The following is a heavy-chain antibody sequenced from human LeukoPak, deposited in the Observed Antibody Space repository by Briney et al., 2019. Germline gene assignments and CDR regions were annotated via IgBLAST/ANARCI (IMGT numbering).Heavy chain of an antibody. J-gene: IGHJ6*02. CDR3: ARTRYSSGGAYYYGVDV. CDR2: AYYRSKWFN. Sequence: SQTLSLNCAISVDSGSSNNAAWNWIRRSPSRGLELLGRAYYRSKWFNDYAVSVKSRITITSDTSKNQFSLQLNSVTPEDTAVYYCARTRYSSGGAYYYGVDVWGQGTTVTVSS. V-gene: IGHV6-1*01. D-gene: IGHD6-19*01. CDR1: VDSGSSNNAA.